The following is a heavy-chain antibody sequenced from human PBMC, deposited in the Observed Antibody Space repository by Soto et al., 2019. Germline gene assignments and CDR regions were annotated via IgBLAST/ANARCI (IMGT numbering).Heavy chain of an antibody. Sequence: QVQLQESGPGLVKPSQTLSLTCTVSGGSISSGDYYWSWIRQPPGKGLELIGYIYYSGSTYYNPSLQSRVTISVDTSKNQFYLKLSSVTAADTAVYYCARERPDGSRLDPWGQGTLVTVSS. CDR2: IYYSGST. CDR3: ARERPDGSRLDP. V-gene: IGHV4-30-4*01. J-gene: IGHJ5*02. D-gene: IGHD6-13*01. CDR1: GGSISSGDYY.